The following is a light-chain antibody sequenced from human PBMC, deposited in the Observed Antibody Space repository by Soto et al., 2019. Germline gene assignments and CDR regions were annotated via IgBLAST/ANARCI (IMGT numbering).Light chain of an antibody. CDR1: SSNVGAASD. CDR2: VNN. Sequence: QSVLTHPPSVSGAPCQRVTISCSGSSSNVGAASDVYWYQQLPGTAPRLLISVNNKRPSGVPDRFSGSKSGTSASLAITGLRPEDEADYYCQSYDDTLSGSWVFGTGTKVTVL. J-gene: IGLJ1*01. CDR3: QSYDDTLSGSWV. V-gene: IGLV1-40*01.